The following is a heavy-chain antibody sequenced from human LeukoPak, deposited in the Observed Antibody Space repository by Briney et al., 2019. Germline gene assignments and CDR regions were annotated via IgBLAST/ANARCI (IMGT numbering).Heavy chain of an antibody. CDR2: ISAYNGNT. V-gene: IGHV1-18*01. CDR1: GYTFASYG. D-gene: IGHD2-21*02. CDR3: ARAGGRVVTAIDAY. J-gene: IGHJ4*02. Sequence: GASVKVSCKTSGYTFASYGINWVRQAPGQGLEWMGWISAYNGNTNYAQKLQGRVTMTTDTSTSTVYLELRSLRSDDTAIYYCARAGGRVVTAIDAYWGQGPLVTVSS.